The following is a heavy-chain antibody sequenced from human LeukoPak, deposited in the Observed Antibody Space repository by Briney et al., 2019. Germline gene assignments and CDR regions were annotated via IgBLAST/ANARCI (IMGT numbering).Heavy chain of an antibody. Sequence: ASVKVSCKASGYTFTGYYMHWVRQAPGQGLEWMGRINPNSGGTNYAQKFQGRVTMTRDTSISTAYMELSRLRSDDTAVYYCARVHYDSSGYSYYYYMDVWGKGTTVTVSS. J-gene: IGHJ6*03. CDR1: GYTFTGYY. CDR3: ARVHYDSSGYSYYYYMDV. V-gene: IGHV1-2*06. D-gene: IGHD3-22*01. CDR2: INPNSGGT.